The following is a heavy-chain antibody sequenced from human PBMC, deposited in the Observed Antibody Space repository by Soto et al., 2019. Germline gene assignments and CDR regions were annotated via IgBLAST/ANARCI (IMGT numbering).Heavy chain of an antibody. CDR2: IYTSGST. Sequence: SETLSLTCTVSGGSISSYYWSWIRQPAGKGLEWIGRIYTSGSTNYNPSLKSRVTMSVDTSKNQFSLKLSSVTAADTAVYYCASSYPYDYVWGSSFDYWGQGTLVTVSS. J-gene: IGHJ4*02. V-gene: IGHV4-4*07. CDR3: ASSYPYDYVWGSSFDY. D-gene: IGHD3-16*01. CDR1: GGSISSYY.